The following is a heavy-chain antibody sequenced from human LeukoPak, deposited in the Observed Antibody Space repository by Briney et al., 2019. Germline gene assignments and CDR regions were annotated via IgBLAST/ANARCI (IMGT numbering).Heavy chain of an antibody. D-gene: IGHD5-12*01. CDR2: INPNSGGT. CDR3: AREFGGYDSPNWFDP. V-gene: IGHV1-2*02. CDR1: GYTFTGYY. Sequence: ASVRVSCKASGYTFTGYYMHWVRQAPGQGLEWMGWINPNSGGTNYAQKFQGRVTMTRDTSISIAYMELSRLRSDDTAVYYCAREFGGYDSPNWFDPWGQGTLVTVSS. J-gene: IGHJ5*02.